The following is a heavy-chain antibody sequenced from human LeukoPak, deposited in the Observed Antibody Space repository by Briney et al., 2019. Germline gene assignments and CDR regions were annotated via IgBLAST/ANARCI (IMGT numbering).Heavy chain of an antibody. CDR2: IYTSGSS. CDR1: DGSIGNYY. CDR3: ARDADYGDYGSWFDP. J-gene: IGHJ5*02. V-gene: IGHV4-4*07. Sequence: SETLSLTCTVSDGSIGNYYWSWIRQPAGKGLEWIGRIYTSGSSKYNPSLKSRVTMSVDTSKNQFSLKLSSVTAADTAVYYCARDADYGDYGSWFDPWGQGTLVTVSS. D-gene: IGHD4-17*01.